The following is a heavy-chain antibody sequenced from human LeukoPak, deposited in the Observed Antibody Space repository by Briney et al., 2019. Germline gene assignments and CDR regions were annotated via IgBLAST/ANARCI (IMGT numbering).Heavy chain of an antibody. J-gene: IGHJ4*02. V-gene: IGHV3-7*01. CDR1: GITFSSHW. CDR3: AKVQETYFPNWNSYRWVDH. CDR2: IKGDGSKT. D-gene: IGHD2-8*01. Sequence: PGGSLRLSCATSGITFSSHWMGWVRQAPGKGLVWIASIKGDGSKTYYEDSVKGRFTISRDNAKNSLYLQMNSLSAEDTAVYYCAKVQETYFPNWNSYRWVDHWGQGTLVTASS.